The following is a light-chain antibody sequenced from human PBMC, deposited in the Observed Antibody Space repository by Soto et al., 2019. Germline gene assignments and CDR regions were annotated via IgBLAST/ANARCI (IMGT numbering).Light chain of an antibody. V-gene: IGLV4-60*03. Sequence: QLVLTQSSSASASLGSSVKLTCTLNSGHSSYIIAWHQQQPGKAPRYLRKLESSGSYNKGRGVPDRVSGSSSGADRYLPVAILQSEDEADYYFETWDNITRGFRGGTKLTV. CDR1: SGHSSYI. CDR2: LESSGSY. CDR3: ETWDNITRG. J-gene: IGLJ3*02.